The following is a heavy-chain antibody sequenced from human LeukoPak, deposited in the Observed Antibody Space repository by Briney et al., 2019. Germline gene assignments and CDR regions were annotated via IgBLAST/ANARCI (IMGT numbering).Heavy chain of an antibody. CDR3: ARVGRRRWRGAFDI. CDR2: ISTYNGDT. D-gene: IGHD3-10*01. V-gene: IGHV1-18*01. J-gene: IGHJ3*02. Sequence: ASVKVSCKASGYTFTSYGISWVRQAPGQGLEWVGWISTYNGDTNYAQKLQGRVTMTTDTSTSTAYMELRSLRSDDTAVYYCARVGRRRWRGAFDIWGQGTMVTVSS. CDR1: GYTFTSYG.